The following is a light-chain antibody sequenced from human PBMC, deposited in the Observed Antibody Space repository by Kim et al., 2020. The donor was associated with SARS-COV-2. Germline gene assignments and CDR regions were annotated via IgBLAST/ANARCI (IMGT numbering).Light chain of an antibody. CDR2: YDS. V-gene: IGLV3-21*04. Sequence: SYELTQPPSVSVAPGKTARVTCGGDNIGNKSVHWYQRKPGQAPVLVIYYDSDRPSGIPERFSGSNSGNTATLTISRVEAGDEADYCCQVWDSSSDHPVFGGGTQLTVL. J-gene: IGLJ3*02. CDR1: NIGNKS. CDR3: QVWDSSSDHPV.